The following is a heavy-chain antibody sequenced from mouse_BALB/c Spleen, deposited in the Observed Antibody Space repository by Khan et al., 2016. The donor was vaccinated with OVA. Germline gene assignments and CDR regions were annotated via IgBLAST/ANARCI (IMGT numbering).Heavy chain of an antibody. CDR2: ISYSGCT. CDR3: ARTARITY. Sequence: VQLKQSGPGLVKPSQSLSLTCTVTGYSITSGYGWNWIRQFPGNKLEWMGYISYSGCTNYNPSLKNRISITPDTSTNQSFLQLNSVTTEDTATYYCARTARITYWGQGTMVTVSA. CDR1: GYSITSGYG. D-gene: IGHD1-2*01. V-gene: IGHV3-1*02. J-gene: IGHJ3*01.